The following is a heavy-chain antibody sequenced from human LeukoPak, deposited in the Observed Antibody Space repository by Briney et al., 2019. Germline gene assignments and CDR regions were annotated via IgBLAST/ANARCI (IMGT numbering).Heavy chain of an antibody. Sequence: SETLSLTCTVSGGSISSSSYYWGWIRQPPGKGLEWIGSIYYSGSTYYNPSLKSRVTISVDTSKNQFSLKLSSVTAADTAVYYCARVGVGAVSYFDYWGQGTLVTVSS. D-gene: IGHD1-26*01. CDR2: IYYSGST. J-gene: IGHJ4*02. V-gene: IGHV4-39*07. CDR1: GGSISSSSYY. CDR3: ARVGVGAVSYFDY.